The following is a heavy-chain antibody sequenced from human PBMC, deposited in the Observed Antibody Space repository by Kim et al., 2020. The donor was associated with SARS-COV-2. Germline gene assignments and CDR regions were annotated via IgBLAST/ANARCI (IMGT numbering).Heavy chain of an antibody. V-gene: IGHV3-7*01. Sequence: GGSLRLSCAVSGFTFSSYWMSWVRQAPGKGLEWVANIKQDGSEKYYVDSVKGRFTISRDNAKNSLYLQMNSLRAEDTAVYYCASDGAYCCGDCYPKIDDFDYWGQGTLVTVSS. J-gene: IGHJ4*02. CDR3: ASDGAYCCGDCYPKIDDFDY. CDR1: GFTFSSYW. D-gene: IGHD2-21*01. CDR2: IKQDGSEK.